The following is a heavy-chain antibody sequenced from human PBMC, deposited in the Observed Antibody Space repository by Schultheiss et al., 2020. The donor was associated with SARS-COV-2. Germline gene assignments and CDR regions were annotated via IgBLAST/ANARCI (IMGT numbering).Heavy chain of an antibody. Sequence: SETLSLTYTVSGGSISSGYHWRWTRQHPGKGLECIGHIYYSGSTYYNPSLKSRVTISVDTSKNQFSLKLSSVTAADTAVYYCARRQGSSGWYEYFDYWGQGTLVTVSS. D-gene: IGHD6-19*01. CDR2: IYYSGST. CDR1: GGSISSGYH. J-gene: IGHJ4*02. V-gene: IGHV4-39*01. CDR3: ARRQGSSGWYEYFDY.